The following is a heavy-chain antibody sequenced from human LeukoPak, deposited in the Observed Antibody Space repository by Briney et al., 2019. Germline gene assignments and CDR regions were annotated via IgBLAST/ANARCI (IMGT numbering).Heavy chain of an antibody. D-gene: IGHD4-17*01. Sequence: GRSLRLSCAASGFTFSNYAMHWVRQAPGKELEWVAVIWYDGSNKYYADSVKGRFTISRDNSKNTLYLQMNSLRAEDTAVYYCARDIYFYGDYVIDYWGQGTLVTVSS. V-gene: IGHV3-33*01. CDR1: GFTFSNYA. J-gene: IGHJ4*02. CDR2: IWYDGSNK. CDR3: ARDIYFYGDYVIDY.